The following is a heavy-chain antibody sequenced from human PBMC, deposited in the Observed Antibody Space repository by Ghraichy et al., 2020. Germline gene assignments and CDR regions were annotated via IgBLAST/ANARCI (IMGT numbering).Heavy chain of an antibody. CDR2: INPNSGGT. CDR1: GYTFTGYY. CDR3: ARAYPYYDYVWGSYRSGTYFDY. D-gene: IGHD3-16*02. Sequence: ASVKVSCKASGYTFTGYYMHWVRQAPGQGLEWMGWINPNSGGTNYAQKFQGRVTMTRDTSISTAYMELSRLRSDDTAVYYCARAYPYYDYVWGSYRSGTYFDYWGQGTLVTVSS. V-gene: IGHV1-2*02. J-gene: IGHJ4*02.